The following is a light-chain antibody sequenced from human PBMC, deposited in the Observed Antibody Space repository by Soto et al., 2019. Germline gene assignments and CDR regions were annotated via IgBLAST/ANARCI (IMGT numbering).Light chain of an antibody. CDR3: QSYDGSLSGWGV. CDR2: DNS. Sequence: QSVLTQPPSVSGAPGQRVTISCTGSTSNIGAGYHVHWYQQLPGTAPKLLIYDNSNRPSGVPDRFSGSKSGTSASLAITGVQAEDEADYYCQSYDGSLSGWGVFGGGTKLTVL. CDR1: TSNIGAGYH. J-gene: IGLJ2*01. V-gene: IGLV1-40*01.